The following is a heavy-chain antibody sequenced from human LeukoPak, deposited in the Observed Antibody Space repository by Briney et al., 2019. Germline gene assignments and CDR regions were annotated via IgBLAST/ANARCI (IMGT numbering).Heavy chain of an antibody. J-gene: IGHJ6*02. CDR3: ARLYYYYGMDV. CDR2: ISSTSSYI. CDR1: GFTFSNYG. V-gene: IGHV3-21*01. Sequence: GGSLRLSCAASGFTFSNYGMNWVRQAPGKGLEWVSSISSTSSYIYYADSVRGRFTISRDNAMNSLYLQMNSLRAEDTAVYYCARLYYYYGMDVWGQGTTVTVAS.